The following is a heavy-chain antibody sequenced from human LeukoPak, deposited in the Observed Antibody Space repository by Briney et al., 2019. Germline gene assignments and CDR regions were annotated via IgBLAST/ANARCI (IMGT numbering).Heavy chain of an antibody. D-gene: IGHD4-17*01. J-gene: IGHJ2*01. CDR2: IIPIFGTA. Sequence: ASGKVSCKASGGTCSSYAISWVRQASGQWLEWMGGIIPIFGTANYAQKFQGRVTITADESTSTAYMELSSLRSEDTAVYYCARDWGHYGVSYWYFDLWGRGTLVTVSS. CDR3: ARDWGHYGVSYWYFDL. V-gene: IGHV1-69*13. CDR1: GGTCSSYA.